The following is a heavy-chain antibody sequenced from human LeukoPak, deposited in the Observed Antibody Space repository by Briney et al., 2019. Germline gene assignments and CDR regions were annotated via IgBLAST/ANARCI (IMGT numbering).Heavy chain of an antibody. CDR1: GGSISSSSYY. Sequence: PSETLSLTCTVSGGSISSSSYYWGWIRQPPGKGLEWIGRIYYSGSTYYNPSLKSRVTISVDTSKNQFSLKLSSVTAADTAVYYCARLSVVPAAHYYYGMDVWGQGTTVTVSS. D-gene: IGHD2-2*01. J-gene: IGHJ6*02. CDR2: IYYSGST. V-gene: IGHV4-39*01. CDR3: ARLSVVPAAHYYYGMDV.